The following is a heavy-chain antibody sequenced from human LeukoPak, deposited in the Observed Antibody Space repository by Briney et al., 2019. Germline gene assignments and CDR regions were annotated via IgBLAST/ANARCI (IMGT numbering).Heavy chain of an antibody. CDR1: GYTFTSYG. D-gene: IGHD4-17*01. Sequence: ASVNVSCKASGYTFTSYGISWVRQAPGQGLEWMGIINPSGGSTSYAQKFQGRVTMTRDTSTSTVNMELSSLRSEDTAVYYCARAKTNDYGDYRPQFDPWGQGTLVTVSS. CDR3: ARAKTNDYGDYRPQFDP. CDR2: INPSGGST. J-gene: IGHJ5*02. V-gene: IGHV1-46*01.